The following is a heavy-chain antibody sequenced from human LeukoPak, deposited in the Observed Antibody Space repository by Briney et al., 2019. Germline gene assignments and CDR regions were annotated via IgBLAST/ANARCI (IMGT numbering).Heavy chain of an antibody. CDR3: ARDALSYDYSWGSYRHLGIDP. CDR2: INPTGGTT. Sequence: ASVKVSCKASGYTFTTYYMHWVRQAPGQGREWMAIINPTGGTTDYAQKFHGRITVTRETSTSTVYMELNTLTSGDTAVYYCARDALSYDYSWGSYRHLGIDPWGQGTLVTVSS. J-gene: IGHJ5*02. D-gene: IGHD3-16*02. CDR1: GYTFTTYY. V-gene: IGHV1-46*01.